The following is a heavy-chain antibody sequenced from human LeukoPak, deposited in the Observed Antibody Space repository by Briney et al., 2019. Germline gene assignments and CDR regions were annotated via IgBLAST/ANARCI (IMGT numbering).Heavy chain of an antibody. CDR1: GFTFDDYG. CDR3: ARGPYYYDSSGYDY. Sequence: GGSLRLSCAASGFTFDDYGMNWVRQAPGKGLEWVSSISSSSSYIYYADSVKGRFTISRDNSKNTLYLQMNSLRAEDTAVYYCARGPYYYDSSGYDYWGQGTLVTVSS. J-gene: IGHJ4*02. V-gene: IGHV3-21*01. CDR2: ISSSSSYI. D-gene: IGHD3-22*01.